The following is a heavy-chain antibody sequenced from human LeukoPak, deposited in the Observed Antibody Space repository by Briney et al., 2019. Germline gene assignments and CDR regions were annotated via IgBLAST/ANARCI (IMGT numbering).Heavy chain of an antibody. D-gene: IGHD3-10*01. CDR3: ARDRAPTRYSMDV. CDR1: GGSISSGGYY. Sequence: PSETLSLTCTVSGGSISSGGYYWSWIRQPPGKGLEWIGYIYYSGSTNYNPSLKSRVTISVDTSKNQFSLKLSSVTAADTAVYYCARDRAPTRYSMDVWGQGTTVTVSS. V-gene: IGHV4-61*08. CDR2: IYYSGST. J-gene: IGHJ6*02.